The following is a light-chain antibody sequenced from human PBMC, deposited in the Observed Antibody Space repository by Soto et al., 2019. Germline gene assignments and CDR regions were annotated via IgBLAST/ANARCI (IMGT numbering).Light chain of an antibody. V-gene: IGLV4-69*01. Sequence: QSVLTQSPSASASLGASVKLTCTLSSGHSSYAIAWHQQQPEKGPRYLMKLNSDGSHSKGDGIPDRFSGSSSGAERYLTISSLHSEDDADYYCQTWGTGIRVFGGGTKLTVL. J-gene: IGLJ3*02. CDR1: SGHSSYA. CDR3: QTWGTGIRV. CDR2: LNSDGSH.